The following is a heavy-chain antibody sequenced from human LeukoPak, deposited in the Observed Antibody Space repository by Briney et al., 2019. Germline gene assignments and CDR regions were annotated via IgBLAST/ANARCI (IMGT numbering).Heavy chain of an antibody. V-gene: IGHV4-39*01. CDR2: IYYSGST. CDR1: GGSISSSSYY. J-gene: IGHJ3*02. Sequence: SETLSLTCTVSGGSISSSSYYWGWIRQPPGKGLEWIGSIYYSGSTYYNPSLKSRVTISVDTSKNQFSLKLSSVTAADTAVYYCATGGIVVVPAAIGEGAFDIWGHGAMVTVSS. CDR3: ATGGIVVVPAAIGEGAFDI. D-gene: IGHD2-2*01.